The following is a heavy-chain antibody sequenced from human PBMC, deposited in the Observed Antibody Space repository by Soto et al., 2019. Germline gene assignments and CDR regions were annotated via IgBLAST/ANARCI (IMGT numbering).Heavy chain of an antibody. CDR1: GFTFSSYG. D-gene: IGHD3-3*01. J-gene: IGHJ4*02. Sequence: PGGSLRLSCAASGFTFSSYGMHWVRQAPGKGLEWVAVILYDGINTYYGDSVKGRFTISRDNSKNTLYLQMNSLRAEDTAVYYCAKDFLFRGRNYDFWSGSKTSFDYWGQGTLVTVSS. CDR3: AKDFLFRGRNYDFWSGSKTSFDY. CDR2: ILYDGINT. V-gene: IGHV3-30*18.